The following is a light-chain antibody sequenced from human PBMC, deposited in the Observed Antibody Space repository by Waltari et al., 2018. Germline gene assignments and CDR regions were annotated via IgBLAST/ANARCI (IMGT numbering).Light chain of an antibody. CDR3: QQYVNYWT. CDR1: QSVNRW. V-gene: IGKV1-5*03. Sequence: DIQMTHSPSTLSAPVGDRVSLTCRASQSVNRWLAWYQQKPGKAPELLIYEASSLESGVPSRFSGSGSGKEFTLTISSLQPDDFGTYYCQQYVNYWTFGQGTKVEIK. CDR2: EAS. J-gene: IGKJ1*01.